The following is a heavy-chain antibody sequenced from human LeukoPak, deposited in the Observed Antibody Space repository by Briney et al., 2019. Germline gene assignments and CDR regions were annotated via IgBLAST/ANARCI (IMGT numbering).Heavy chain of an antibody. V-gene: IGHV4-4*02. J-gene: IGHJ4*02. CDR2: VHLDGRT. D-gene: IGHD3-3*01. CDR3: AREGGFYRPLDY. CDR1: GGSVTSTNW. Sequence: PSETLSLTCGVSGGSVTSTNWWTWVRQPPGKGLEWIGEVHLDGRTNYNPSLKSRLTMSVDLSENHISLKLTSVTAADTAVYYCAREGGFYRPLDYSGQGTLVTASS.